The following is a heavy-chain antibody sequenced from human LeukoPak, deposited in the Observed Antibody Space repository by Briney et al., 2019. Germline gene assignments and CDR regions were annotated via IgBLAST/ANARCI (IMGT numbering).Heavy chain of an antibody. D-gene: IGHD2-21*02. J-gene: IGHJ4*02. Sequence: SETLSLTCTVSGGSIGSGYYWAWIRQPPGRGLEWIGSIHYGGTTHYNPSLQSRVTISADTSKNQFALDLRSVTAADTAVYYCTRDIGDFVSDFWGQGTLVTVSS. CDR2: IHYGGTT. V-gene: IGHV4-39*02. CDR3: TRDIGDFVSDF. CDR1: GGSIGSGYY.